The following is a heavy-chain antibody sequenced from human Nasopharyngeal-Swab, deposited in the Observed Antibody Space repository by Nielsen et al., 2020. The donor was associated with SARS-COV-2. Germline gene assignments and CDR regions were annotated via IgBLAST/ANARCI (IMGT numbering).Heavy chain of an antibody. D-gene: IGHD3-10*01. J-gene: IGHJ4*02. CDR1: GGSFSGYY. CDR2: INHSGST. Sequence: SETLSLTCAVYGGSFSGYYWSWIRQPPGKGLEWIGGINHSGSTNYNPSLKSRVAISVDTSKNQFSLKLSSVTAADTAVYYCARGVTMVRGVIRKAGDYFDYWGQGTLVTVSS. V-gene: IGHV4-34*01. CDR3: ARGVTMVRGVIRKAGDYFDY.